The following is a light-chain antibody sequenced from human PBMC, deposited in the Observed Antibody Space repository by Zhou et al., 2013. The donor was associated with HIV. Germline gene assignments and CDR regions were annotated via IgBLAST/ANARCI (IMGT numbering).Light chain of an antibody. V-gene: IGKV3-20*01. Sequence: EIALTQSPDTLSLSPGERVVLSCRASETGRYNSLAWYQQRSGQAPRLLIYGASSRATGIPDRFSGSGSGTDFTLTISSLEPDDSAIYYCQQGITSTFTFGPGTKVEI. CDR2: GAS. CDR1: ETGRYNS. CDR3: QQGITSTFT. J-gene: IGKJ3*01.